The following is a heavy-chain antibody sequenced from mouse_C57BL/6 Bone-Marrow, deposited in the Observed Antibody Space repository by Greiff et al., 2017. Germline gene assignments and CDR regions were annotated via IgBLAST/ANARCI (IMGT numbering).Heavy chain of an antibody. Sequence: VQRVESGPGLVQPSQSLSITCTVSGFSLTSYGVHWVRQSPGKGLEWLGVIWRGGSTDYNAAFMSRLSITKDNSKSQVFFKMNSLQADDTAIYYCAKYGYDVPYAMDYWGQGTSVTVSS. V-gene: IGHV2-5*01. CDR2: IWRGGST. CDR3: AKYGYDVPYAMDY. J-gene: IGHJ4*01. D-gene: IGHD2-2*01. CDR1: GFSLTSYG.